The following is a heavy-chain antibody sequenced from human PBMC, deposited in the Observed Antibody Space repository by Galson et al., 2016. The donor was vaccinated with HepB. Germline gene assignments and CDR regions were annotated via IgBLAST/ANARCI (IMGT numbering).Heavy chain of an antibody. CDR3: VREILLVVGYYGMDV. Sequence: SLRLSCAASGFTFSSHDMHWVRQATGKGLEWVSGIDTAGGTSYLGSVKGRFTISRENAKNSLYLQMSSLRVGDTAVYYCVREILLVVGYYGMDVWGQGTTVTVSS. V-gene: IGHV3-13*01. D-gene: IGHD5-18*01. J-gene: IGHJ6*02. CDR1: GFTFSSHD. CDR2: IDTAGGT.